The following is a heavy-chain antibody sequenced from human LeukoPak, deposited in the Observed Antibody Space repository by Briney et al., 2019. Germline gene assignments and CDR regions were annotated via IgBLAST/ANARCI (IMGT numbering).Heavy chain of an antibody. V-gene: IGHV3-11*01. CDR3: AKSYDSGWYGAFNI. Sequence: GALRLSCAGSGFTFSDYYMSWIRQAPGKGLEWISYSSSTGSTTYYVDSVKGRLTISRDNAKNSLYLQMDSLRAEDTAVYYCAKSYDSGWYGAFNIWGQGTMVTVSS. D-gene: IGHD6-19*01. CDR2: SSSTGSTT. J-gene: IGHJ3*02. CDR1: GFTFSDYY.